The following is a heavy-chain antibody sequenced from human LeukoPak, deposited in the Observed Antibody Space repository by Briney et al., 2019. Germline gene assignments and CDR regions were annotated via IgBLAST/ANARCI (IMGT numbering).Heavy chain of an antibody. D-gene: IGHD3-10*01. J-gene: IGHJ4*02. CDR2: IYTDGGT. Sequence: GGSLRLSCAASGFTVSNNYLSWVRQAPGKGAEWVSIIYTDGGTYYADSVKGRFTISRDNSKNTLYLQMNSLRADDTAVYYCAREQPPGVYFDYWGQGTLVTVSS. CDR3: AREQPPGVYFDY. CDR1: GFTVSNNY. V-gene: IGHV3-53*01.